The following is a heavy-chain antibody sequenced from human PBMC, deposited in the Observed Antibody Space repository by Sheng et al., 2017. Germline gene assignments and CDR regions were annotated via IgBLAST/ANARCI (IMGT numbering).Heavy chain of an antibody. CDR1: GYSISSGYY. J-gene: IGHJ4*02. CDR3: ATVTSWLYPSFDY. D-gene: IGHD2-2*01. CDR2: IYHSGST. V-gene: IGHV4-38-2*02. Sequence: QVQLQESGPGLVKPSETLSLTCTVSGYSISSGYYWGWIRQPPGKGLEWIGSIYHSGSTYYNPSLKSRVTISVDTSKNQFSLKLSSVTAADTAVYYCATVTSWLYPSFDYWGQGTLVTVSS.